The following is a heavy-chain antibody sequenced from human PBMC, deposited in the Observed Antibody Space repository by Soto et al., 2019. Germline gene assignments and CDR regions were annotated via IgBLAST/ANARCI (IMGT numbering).Heavy chain of an antibody. CDR3: ARATIGYFDS. Sequence: QVQLVQSGAEVRRPGSSVKVACKASGGTFSGYTFSWVRQAPGQGLEWMGRITPLLGKANYAQKFQGRVTITADKSTTTAYLEVSSLRFEDTAVYSCARATIGYFDSWGQGTQVTVSS. J-gene: IGHJ4*02. CDR2: ITPLLGKA. V-gene: IGHV1-69*08. CDR1: GGTFSGYT.